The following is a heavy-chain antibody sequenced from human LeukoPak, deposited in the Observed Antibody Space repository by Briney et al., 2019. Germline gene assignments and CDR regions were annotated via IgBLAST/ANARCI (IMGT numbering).Heavy chain of an antibody. J-gene: IGHJ4*02. CDR3: AKVYCSSTSCYESEYYFDY. V-gene: IGHV3-30*02. D-gene: IGHD2-2*01. CDR1: GFTFSSYG. CDR2: IRYDGSNK. Sequence: GGSLRLSCAASGFTFSSYGMHWVRQAPGKGLEWVGFIRYDGSNKYYADSVKGRFTISRDNSKNTLYLQMNSLRAEDTAVYYCAKVYCSSTSCYESEYYFDYWGQGTLVTVSS.